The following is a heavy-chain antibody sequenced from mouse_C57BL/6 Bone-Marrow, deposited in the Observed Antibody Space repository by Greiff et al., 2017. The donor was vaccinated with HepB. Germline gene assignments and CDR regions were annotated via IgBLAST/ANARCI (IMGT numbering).Heavy chain of an antibody. J-gene: IGHJ1*03. CDR2: ILPSIGRT. CDR3: ARTGYYYGSSPYWYFDV. V-gene: IGHV15-2*01. D-gene: IGHD1-1*01. Sequence: SGSELRSPGSSVKLSCKDFDSEVFPIAYMSWVRQKPGHGFEWIGGILPSIGRTIYGEKLEDKATLDADTLSNTAYLELNSLTSEDSAIYYCARTGYYYGSSPYWYFDVWGTGTTVTVSS. CDR1: DSEVFPIAY.